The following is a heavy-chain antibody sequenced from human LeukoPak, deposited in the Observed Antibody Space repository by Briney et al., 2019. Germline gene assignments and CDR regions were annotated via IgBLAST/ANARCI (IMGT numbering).Heavy chain of an antibody. D-gene: IGHD6-19*01. CDR1: GFTFSSYA. CDR3: ARDMSSSGCDY. J-gene: IGHJ4*02. CDR2: ISYDGSNK. V-gene: IGHV3-30-3*01. Sequence: GGSLRLSCAASGFTFSSYAMHWVRQAPGKGLEWVAVISYDGSNKYYADSVKGRFTISRDNSKNTLYLEMNSLRAEDTAVYYCARDMSSSGCDYWGQGTLVTVSS.